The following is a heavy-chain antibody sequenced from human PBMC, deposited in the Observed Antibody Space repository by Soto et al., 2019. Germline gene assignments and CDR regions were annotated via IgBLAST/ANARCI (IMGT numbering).Heavy chain of an antibody. CDR2: INPNSGGT. V-gene: IGHV1-2*04. CDR3: VRDFAQAPSLGPGSD. J-gene: IGHJ4*02. Sequence: QVQLVQSGAEVKKPGASVKVSCKVSGYTFAGYYIHWVRQAPGQGLEWMGWINPNSGGTHYAQKFQGWVTMTSDTSISTAYMQLSRLRSDVTAVYYCVRDFAQAPSLGPGSDCGQGTLVTVSS. D-gene: IGHD1-26*01. CDR1: GYTFAGYY.